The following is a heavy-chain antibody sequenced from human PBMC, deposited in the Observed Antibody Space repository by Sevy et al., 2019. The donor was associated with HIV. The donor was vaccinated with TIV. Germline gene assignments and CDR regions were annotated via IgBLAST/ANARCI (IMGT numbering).Heavy chain of an antibody. D-gene: IGHD5-18*01. CDR3: VREGLGGYSYSLDY. CDR2: TGGRGGAT. Sequence: GGSLRLSCAASGFPFSSYAMNWVRQGPGKGLEWVSATGGRGGATYYADSVKGRFTISRDNSKNTLYLQMDSLRAEDTAVYYCVREGLGGYSYSLDYWGHGTLVTVSS. CDR1: GFPFSSYA. V-gene: IGHV3-23*01. J-gene: IGHJ4*01.